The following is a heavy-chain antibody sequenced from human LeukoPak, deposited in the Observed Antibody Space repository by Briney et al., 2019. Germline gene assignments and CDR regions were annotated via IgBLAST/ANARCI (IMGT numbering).Heavy chain of an antibody. V-gene: IGHV7-4-1*02. CDR3: ARMAAAGRANWFDP. CDR1: GYTFTSYA. CDR2: INTNTGNP. Sequence: ASVKVSCKASGYTFTSYAMNWVRQAPGQGFEWMGWINTNTGNPTYAQGFTGRFVFSLDTSVSTAYLQISSLKAEDTAVYYCARMAAAGRANWFDPWGQGTLVTVSS. J-gene: IGHJ5*02. D-gene: IGHD6-13*01.